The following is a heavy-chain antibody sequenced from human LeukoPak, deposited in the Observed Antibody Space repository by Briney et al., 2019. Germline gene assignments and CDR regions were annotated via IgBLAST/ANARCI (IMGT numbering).Heavy chain of an antibody. D-gene: IGHD6-13*01. CDR2: MSHSGST. Sequence: SETLSLTCSVSGYSISSGYYWGWIRQPPGKGLEWIGSMSHSGSTYYNPSLKSRVTISVDTSRNQFSLKLSSVTAADTAVYYCARARGIAAAGTANWFDPWGQGTLVTVSS. J-gene: IGHJ5*02. V-gene: IGHV4-38-2*01. CDR3: ARARGIAAAGTANWFDP. CDR1: GYSISSGYY.